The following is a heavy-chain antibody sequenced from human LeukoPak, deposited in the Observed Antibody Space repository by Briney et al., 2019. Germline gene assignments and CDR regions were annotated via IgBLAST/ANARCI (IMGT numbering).Heavy chain of an antibody. V-gene: IGHV4-30-4*01. CDR2: IYYSGST. D-gene: IGHD3-22*01. Sequence: SETLSLTCTVSGGSISSGDYYWSWIRQPPGKGLEWIGYIYYSGSTYYNPPLKSRVTISVDTSKNQFSLKLSSVTAADTAVYYCARLDSSGYSPIFDYWGQGTLVTVSS. CDR1: GGSISSGDYY. J-gene: IGHJ4*02. CDR3: ARLDSSGYSPIFDY.